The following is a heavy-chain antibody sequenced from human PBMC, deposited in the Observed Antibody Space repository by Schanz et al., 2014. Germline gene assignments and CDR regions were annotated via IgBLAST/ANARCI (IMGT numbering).Heavy chain of an antibody. CDR3: ARDGRPPFYGSGEQYD. CDR2: ISHDGHRD. J-gene: IGHJ4*02. Sequence: DLEESGGGVVQPGRSLRLSCAASGFTFHTYDMHWVRQAPGKGLEWVAQISHDGHRDFYADSVKGRFTVSRDNNWKTLSLQMNSLRAEDTAVYYCARDGRPPFYGSGEQYDWGQGTLVTVSS. D-gene: IGHD3-10*01. CDR1: GFTFHTYD. V-gene: IGHV3-30-3*01.